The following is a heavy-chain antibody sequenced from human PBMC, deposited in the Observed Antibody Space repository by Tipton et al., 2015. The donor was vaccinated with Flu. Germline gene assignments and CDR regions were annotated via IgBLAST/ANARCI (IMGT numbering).Heavy chain of an antibody. V-gene: IGHV4-31*02. CDR2: IYYSGST. Sequence: LRLSCTVSGGSISSGGYYWSWIRQHPGKGLEWIGYIYYSGSTYYNPSLKSRVTISVDTSKSQFSLKLSSVTAADTAVYYCARGYSSWGNWFDPWGQGTLVTVSS. J-gene: IGHJ5*02. D-gene: IGHD6-13*01. CDR1: GGSISSGGYY. CDR3: ARGYSSWGNWFDP.